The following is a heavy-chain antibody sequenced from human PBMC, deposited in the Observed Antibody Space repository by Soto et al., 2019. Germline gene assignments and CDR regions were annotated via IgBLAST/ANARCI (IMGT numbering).Heavy chain of an antibody. V-gene: IGHV3-7*01. CDR1: RFTFSSYW. CDR2: IKQDGSEE. J-gene: IGHJ4*02. Sequence: EVQLVESGGGLVQPVGSLRLSCAASRFTFSSYWMTWVRQAPGKGLEWVANIKQDGSEEYYVDSVKGRFTISRDNAKKSLYLQMNSLRAEDAAVYYCARDVLGIGDYWRQGALVTVSS. CDR3: ARDVLGIGDY. D-gene: IGHD7-27*01.